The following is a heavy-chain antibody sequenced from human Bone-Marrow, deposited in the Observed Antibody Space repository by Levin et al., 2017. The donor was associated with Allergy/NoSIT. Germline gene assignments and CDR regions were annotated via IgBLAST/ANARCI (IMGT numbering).Heavy chain of an antibody. V-gene: IGHV3-9*01. CDR3: AKVFSFSAGPGDNFDY. J-gene: IGHJ4*02. CDR2: ITWNNGNI. Sequence: PGGSLRLSCAASGFTFDDYAMHWVRQAPGKGLEWVSGITWNNGNIGYADSVKGRFTVSRDNAKNSLYLQMNSLRAEDTAFYYCAKVFSFSAGPGDNFDYWGQGTLVTVSS. D-gene: IGHD3-10*01. CDR1: GFTFDDYA.